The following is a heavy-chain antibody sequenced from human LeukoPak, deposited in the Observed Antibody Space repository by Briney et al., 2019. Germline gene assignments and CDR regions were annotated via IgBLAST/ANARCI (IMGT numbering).Heavy chain of an antibody. D-gene: IGHD6-13*01. CDR1: GIPFSDYY. V-gene: IGHV3-11*03. CDR2: ISASSSYT. Sequence: KPGGSLRLSCVVSGIPFSDYYMNWIRQTPGKGLEWISYISASSSYTDYADSVKGRFTISRDNAQNALFLQMNRLRVEDTAVYYCAAGTAADYWAQGTLVTVSS. J-gene: IGHJ4*02. CDR3: AAGTAADY.